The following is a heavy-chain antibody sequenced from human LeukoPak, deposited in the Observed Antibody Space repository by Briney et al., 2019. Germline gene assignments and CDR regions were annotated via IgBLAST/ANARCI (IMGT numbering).Heavy chain of an antibody. V-gene: IGHV3-23*01. CDR3: AKESPYSSGYHFTPLFDY. D-gene: IGHD3-22*01. CDR2: ISGSGGST. Sequence: PGGTLRLSCAASGFTFSSYAMSWVRQAPGKGLEWVSAISGSGGSTYYADSVKGRFTISRDNSKNTLYLQMNSLRAEDTAVYYCAKESPYSSGYHFTPLFDYWGQGTLVTVSS. J-gene: IGHJ4*02. CDR1: GFTFSSYA.